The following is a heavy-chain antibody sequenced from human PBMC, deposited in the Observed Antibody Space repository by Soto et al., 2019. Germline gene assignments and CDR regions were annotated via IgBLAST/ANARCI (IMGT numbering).Heavy chain of an antibody. CDR2: ISYSGNT. Sequence: SETLSLTCTVSGDSVSSVGFHWAWLRRPPGKGLEWIGYISYSGNTNYNPSLKSRVTISVDTSKNQFSLKLTSVTAADTAVYYCATRLNPQFFYGMDVWGQGTTVTVSS. J-gene: IGHJ6*02. D-gene: IGHD3-3*01. CDR3: ATRLNPQFFYGMDV. V-gene: IGHV4-61*08. CDR1: GDSVSSVGFH.